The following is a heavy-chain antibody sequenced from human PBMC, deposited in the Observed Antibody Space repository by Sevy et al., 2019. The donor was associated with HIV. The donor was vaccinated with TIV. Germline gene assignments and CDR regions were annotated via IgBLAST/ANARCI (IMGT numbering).Heavy chain of an antibody. CDR3: ARDSETDGYNLLGY. CDR2: INPIFGTA. J-gene: IGHJ4*02. Sequence: ASVKVSCKASGGTFSSYAISWVRQAPGQGLEWMGGINPIFGTANYAQKFQGRVTITADESTSTAYMELSSLRSEDTAVYYCARDSETDGYNLLGYWGQGTLVTVSS. CDR1: GGTFSSYA. V-gene: IGHV1-69*13. D-gene: IGHD5-12*01.